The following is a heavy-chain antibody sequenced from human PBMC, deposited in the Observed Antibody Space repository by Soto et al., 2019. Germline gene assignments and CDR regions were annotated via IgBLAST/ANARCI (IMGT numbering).Heavy chain of an antibody. Sequence: SETLSLTCAVYGGSFSGYYWSWIRQPPGKGLEWIGEINHSGSTNYNPSLKSRVTISVDTSKNQFSLKLSSVTAADTAVYYCARGGYYYGSGSYYNGYFDYWGQGTLVTVSS. J-gene: IGHJ4*02. D-gene: IGHD3-10*01. V-gene: IGHV4-34*01. CDR2: INHSGST. CDR3: ARGGYYYGSGSYYNGYFDY. CDR1: GGSFSGYY.